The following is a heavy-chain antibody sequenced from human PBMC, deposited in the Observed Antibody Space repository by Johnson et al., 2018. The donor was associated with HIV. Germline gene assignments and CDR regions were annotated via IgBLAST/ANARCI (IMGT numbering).Heavy chain of an antibody. D-gene: IGHD1-7*01. CDR1: GFTFSNYW. J-gene: IGHJ3*02. V-gene: IGHV3-66*01. CDR2: IYGGGST. CDR3: ARERSGTIAFDI. Sequence: VQLVESGGGLVQPGGSLRLSCAVSGFTFSNYWMEWVRQAPGKGLVWVSIIYGGGSTYYADSVKGRFTISRDNAKNSLYLQMNSLRAEDTAVYYCARERSGTIAFDIWGQGTMVIVSS.